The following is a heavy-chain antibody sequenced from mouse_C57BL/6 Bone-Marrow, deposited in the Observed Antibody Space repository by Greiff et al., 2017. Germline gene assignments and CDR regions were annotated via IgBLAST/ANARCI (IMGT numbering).Heavy chain of an antibody. CDR3: ARKTPFDY. V-gene: IGHV1-55*01. CDR1: GYTFTSYW. J-gene: IGHJ2*01. Sequence: QVHVKQSGAELVKPGASVKMSCKASGYTFTSYWITWVKQRPGQGLEWIGDIYPGSGSTNYNEKFKSKATLTVDTSSSTAYMQLSSLTSEDSAVYYCARKTPFDYWGQGTTLTVSS. CDR2: IYPGSGST.